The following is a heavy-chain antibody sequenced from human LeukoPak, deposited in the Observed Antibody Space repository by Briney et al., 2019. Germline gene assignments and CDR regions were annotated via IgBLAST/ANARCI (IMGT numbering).Heavy chain of an antibody. J-gene: IGHJ4*02. Sequence: SETLSLTCSVSGGSISSVYWSWIRQPPGKGLEWIGYIYYSGSTNYNPILKSRVTISVDTSKNQFSLKLSSVTAADTAVYYCARHAENGSDRFDYWGQGTLVTVSS. D-gene: IGHD5-12*01. CDR2: IYYSGST. CDR3: ARHAENGSDRFDY. CDR1: GGSISSVY. V-gene: IGHV4-59*08.